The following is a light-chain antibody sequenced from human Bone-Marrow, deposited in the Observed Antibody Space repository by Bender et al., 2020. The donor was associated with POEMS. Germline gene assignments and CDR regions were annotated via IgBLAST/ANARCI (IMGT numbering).Light chain of an antibody. CDR1: SSDVGGYEY. V-gene: IGLV2-14*03. CDR2: DVS. Sequence: QSALTQPASVSGSPGQSITISCTGTSSDVGGYEYVSWYQQHPGKAPKLMIYDVSNRPSGVSNRFSGSKSGNTASLTVSGLPAEDEADYYCCSFAASGVFGGGTKVIVL. J-gene: IGLJ3*02. CDR3: CSFAASGV.